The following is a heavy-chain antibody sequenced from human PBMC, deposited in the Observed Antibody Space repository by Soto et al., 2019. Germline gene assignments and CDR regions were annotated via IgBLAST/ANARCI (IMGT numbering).Heavy chain of an antibody. Sequence: EVQLVESGGGLVQPGGSLRLSCAASGFTFSSYWMSWVRQAPGKGLEWVANIKQDGSEKWYVDSVKGRFTISRDNAKKSLYLQMNSLRVEDTAVYLCARGDYHDSSGPFSDAFDIWGQGTMVTVSS. D-gene: IGHD3-22*01. CDR1: GFTFSSYW. J-gene: IGHJ3*02. CDR3: ARGDYHDSSGPFSDAFDI. V-gene: IGHV3-7*04. CDR2: IKQDGSEK.